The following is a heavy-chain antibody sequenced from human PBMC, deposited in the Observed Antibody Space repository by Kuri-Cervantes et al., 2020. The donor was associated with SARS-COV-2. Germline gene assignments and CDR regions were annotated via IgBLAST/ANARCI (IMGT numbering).Heavy chain of an antibody. D-gene: IGHD7-27*01. CDR2: IYYSGST. Sequence: SETLSLTCAVSGYSISSSNWWGWIRQPPGKGLEWIGYIYYSGSTYYADSVKGRFTISRDNSKNSLYLQMNSLRAEDTALYYCAKDAWGTEDAFDIWGQGTMVTVSS. J-gene: IGHJ3*02. CDR1: GYSISSSNW. CDR3: AKDAWGTEDAFDI. V-gene: IGHV4-28*03.